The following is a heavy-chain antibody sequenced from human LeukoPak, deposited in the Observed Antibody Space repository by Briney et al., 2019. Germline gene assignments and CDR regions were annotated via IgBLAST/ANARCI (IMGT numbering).Heavy chain of an antibody. D-gene: IGHD4-17*01. V-gene: IGHV1-58*01. CDR1: GFTFTSSA. CDR3: AADPYDYGDYVLGY. J-gene: IGHJ4*02. CDR2: IVVGSGNT. Sequence: GTSVTVSYKPSGFTFTSSAVQWVRQARGQRLEWIGWIVVGSGNTNYAQKFQERVTITRDMSTSTAYMELSSLRSEDTAVYYCAADPYDYGDYVLGYWGQGTLVTVSS.